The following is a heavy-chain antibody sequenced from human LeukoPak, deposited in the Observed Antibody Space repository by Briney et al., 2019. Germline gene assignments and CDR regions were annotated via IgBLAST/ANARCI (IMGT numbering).Heavy chain of an antibody. J-gene: IGHJ4*02. CDR2: INPNSGGT. CDR3: AREYGSGSLFDY. V-gene: IGHV1-2*02. D-gene: IGHD3-10*01. Sequence: GASVRATCKASGYTFTAYYIHWVRQAPGQGLEWMGWINPNSGGTNYAQKFQGRVTMTRDTSISTAYMELSRLRSDDTAVYYCAREYGSGSLFDYWGQGTPVTVSS. CDR1: GYTFTAYY.